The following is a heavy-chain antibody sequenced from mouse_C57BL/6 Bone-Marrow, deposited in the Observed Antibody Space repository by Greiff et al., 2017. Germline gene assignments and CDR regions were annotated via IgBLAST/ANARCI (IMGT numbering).Heavy chain of an antibody. CDR1: GYAFSSSW. Sequence: VQLQQSGPELVKPGASVKISCKASGYAFSSSWMNWVKQRPGKGLEWIGRIYPGAGDSNYNGKFKGKATLTADKSSSTAYMQLSSLTSEASAVYFCARGGYYWGQGTALTVSS. V-gene: IGHV1-82*01. J-gene: IGHJ2*01. CDR3: ARGGYY. CDR2: IYPGAGDS.